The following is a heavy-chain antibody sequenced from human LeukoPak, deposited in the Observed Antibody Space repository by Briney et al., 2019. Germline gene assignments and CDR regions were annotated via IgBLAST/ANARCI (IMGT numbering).Heavy chain of an antibody. CDR2: IYYSGST. J-gene: IGHJ4*02. CDR3: ARDQTSEWEIDY. Sequence: SETLSFTCTVSGGSISSSSYYWGWIRQPPGKGLEWIGSIYYSGSTYYNPSLKSRVTISVDTSKNQFSLKLSSVTAADTAVYYCARDQTSEWEIDYWGQGTLVTVSS. D-gene: IGHD1-26*01. CDR1: GGSISSSSYY. V-gene: IGHV4-39*07.